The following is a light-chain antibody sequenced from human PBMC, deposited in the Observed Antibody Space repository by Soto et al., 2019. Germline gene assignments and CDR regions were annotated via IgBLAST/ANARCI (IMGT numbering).Light chain of an antibody. CDR1: QSVSNN. Sequence: EIVMTQSPATLSVSPGERATLSCRASQSVSNNLAWYQQKPGQAPRLLMYGASTRATGSPARFSGSGSGTEFTLTITSLQPEDFAVYYCQQYNYLITFGQGTRLEMK. J-gene: IGKJ5*01. CDR2: GAS. V-gene: IGKV3-15*01. CDR3: QQYNYLIT.